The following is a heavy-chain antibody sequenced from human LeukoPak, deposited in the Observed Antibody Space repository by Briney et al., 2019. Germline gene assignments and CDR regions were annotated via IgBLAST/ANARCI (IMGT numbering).Heavy chain of an antibody. CDR3: ARDHSSGWSHVDAFDI. V-gene: IGHV1-2*02. CDR1: GYTFTGYY. J-gene: IGHJ3*02. D-gene: IGHD6-19*01. CDR2: INPNSGGT. Sequence: ASVKVSCKASGYTFTGYYMHWVRQAPGQGLEWMGWINPNSGGTNYAQKFLGRVTMTRDTSISTAYMELSRLRSDDTAVYYCARDHSSGWSHVDAFDIWGQGTMVTVSS.